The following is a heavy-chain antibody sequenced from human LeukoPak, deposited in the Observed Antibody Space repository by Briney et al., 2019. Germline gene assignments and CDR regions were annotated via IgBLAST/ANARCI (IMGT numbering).Heavy chain of an antibody. CDR3: ARTMVRGSKNYYYYGMDV. CDR1: GYTFTGYY. CDR2: INPNSGGT. V-gene: IGHV1-2*06. J-gene: IGHJ6*02. Sequence: ASVKVSCKASGYTFTGYYMHWVRQAPGQGLEWMERINPNSGGTNYAQKFQGRVTMTRDTSISTAYMELSRLRSDDTAVYYCARTMVRGSKNYYYYGMDVWGQGTTVTVSS. D-gene: IGHD3-10*01.